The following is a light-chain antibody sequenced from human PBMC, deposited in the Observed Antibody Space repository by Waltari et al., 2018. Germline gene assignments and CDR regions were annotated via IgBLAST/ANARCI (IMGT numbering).Light chain of an antibody. Sequence: QSALTQPASVSGSPGQSITISCTGTSSDVGCYNLFSWYQQHPGNAPKLMIYEVSKRPSGVSNRFSGSKSGNTASLTISGLQAEDEADYYCCSYAGSSTFVFGGGTKLTVL. V-gene: IGLV2-23*02. CDR3: CSYAGSSTFV. J-gene: IGLJ2*01. CDR1: SSDVGCYNL. CDR2: EVS.